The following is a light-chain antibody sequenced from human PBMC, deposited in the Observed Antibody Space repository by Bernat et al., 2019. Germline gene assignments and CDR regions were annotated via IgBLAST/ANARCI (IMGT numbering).Light chain of an antibody. CDR3: QQSGNFPWT. J-gene: IGKJ1*01. CDR1: ENIGNV. CDR2: YAS. Sequence: EIVLTQSPDLQSVSPKGKVTITCRASENIGNVLHWFQQKPDQSPKLLIKYASQPVSGGPSRFGGRGSGTDFILTINGLEREDAAKYYCQQSGNFPWTFGQGTKVEI. V-gene: IGKV6-21*01.